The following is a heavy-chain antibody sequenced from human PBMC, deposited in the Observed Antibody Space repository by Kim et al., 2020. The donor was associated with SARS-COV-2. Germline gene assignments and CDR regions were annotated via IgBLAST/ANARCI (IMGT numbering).Heavy chain of an antibody. CDR3: ASVSGYSYGYVGS. D-gene: IGHD5-18*01. V-gene: IGHV3-33*01. Sequence: YADSVKGRFTISRDNSKNTLYLQMNSLRAEDTAVYYCASVSGYSYGYVGSWGQGTLVTVSS. J-gene: IGHJ5*02.